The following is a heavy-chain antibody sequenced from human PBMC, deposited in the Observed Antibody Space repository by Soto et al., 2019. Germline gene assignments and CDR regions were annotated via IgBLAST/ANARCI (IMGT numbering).Heavy chain of an antibody. CDR1: GYTFTSYG. Sequence: SCKASGYTFTSYGISWVRQAPGQGLEWMGWISAYNGNTNYAQKLQGRVTMTTDTSTSTVYMELRSLRSDDTALYYCAIEDRDRESGLVPAAIDGMDVWGQGTTVTVSS. J-gene: IGHJ6*02. CDR3: AIEDRDRESGLVPAAIDGMDV. CDR2: ISAYNGNT. D-gene: IGHD2-2*01. V-gene: IGHV1-18*01.